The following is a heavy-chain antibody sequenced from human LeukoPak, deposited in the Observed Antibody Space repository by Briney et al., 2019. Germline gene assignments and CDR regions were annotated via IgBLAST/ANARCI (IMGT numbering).Heavy chain of an antibody. CDR3: ARVSRGDGPYYYYYYMDV. V-gene: IGHV1-46*01. Sequence: ASVKVSCKASGYTFTSYYMHWVRQAPGQGLEWMGIINPSGGSTSYAQKFQGRVTMTRDMSTSTVYMELSSLRSEDTAVYYCARVSRGDGPYYYYYYMDVWGKGTTVTISS. J-gene: IGHJ6*03. CDR2: INPSGGST. CDR1: GYTFTSYY. D-gene: IGHD5-24*01.